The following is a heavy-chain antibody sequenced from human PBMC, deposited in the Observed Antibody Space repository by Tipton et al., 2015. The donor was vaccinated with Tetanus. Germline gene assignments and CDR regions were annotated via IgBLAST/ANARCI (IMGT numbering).Heavy chain of an antibody. D-gene: IGHD1-26*01. J-gene: IGHJ4*02. V-gene: IGHV3-15*07. CDR2: IKNKADGGTT. Sequence: SLRLSCATSGLLFKNAWMNWVRQAPGKGLEWVGRIKNKADGGTTDYSARVKDRFSISRDDSKDTLFLQMNSLKTEDTAVYYCTTSGIVGSGYRVGYWGRGTLVVVSS. CDR3: TTSGIVGSGYRVGY. CDR1: GLLFKNAW.